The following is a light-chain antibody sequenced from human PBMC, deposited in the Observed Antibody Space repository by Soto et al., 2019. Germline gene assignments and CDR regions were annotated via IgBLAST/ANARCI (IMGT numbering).Light chain of an antibody. Sequence: QSALTQPASESGSPGQSITISCTGTSSDVDGYNYVSWYQQHPGKAPKLMIYDVSNRPSGVSNRFSGSKSGNTASLTISGLQAEDEADYYCSSYTSSSTYVFGTGTKVTVL. CDR3: SSYTSSSTYV. CDR1: SSDVDGYNY. V-gene: IGLV2-14*01. J-gene: IGLJ1*01. CDR2: DVS.